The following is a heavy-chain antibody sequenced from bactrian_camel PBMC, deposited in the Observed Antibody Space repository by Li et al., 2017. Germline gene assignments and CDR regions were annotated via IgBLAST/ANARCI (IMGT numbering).Heavy chain of an antibody. V-gene: IGHV3S53*01. CDR2: IDRDGRA. CDR1: GHTYSSNC. D-gene: IGHD7*01. Sequence: HVQLVESGGGSVQAGGSLRLSCGASGHTYSSNCMGWFRQAPGKQREGVVSIDRDGRATYADSVKGRFTISMDANTLYLQMNSLTPEDSAIYYCVAAPRYSTSCVEPLRTVWNYWGQGTQVTVS. CDR3: VAAPRYSTSCVEPLRTVWNY. J-gene: IGHJ4*01.